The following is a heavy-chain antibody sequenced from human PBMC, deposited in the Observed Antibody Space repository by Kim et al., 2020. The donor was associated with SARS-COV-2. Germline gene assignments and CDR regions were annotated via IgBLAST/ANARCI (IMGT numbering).Heavy chain of an antibody. Sequence: GGSLRLSCVASGLTFSIYSMNWVRQALGKGLEWGSSISTASKDVCYADSVKGRFTTTRENGKASLYLQMKDPTVEDTCVYFCAARKTKDYDDISGYYFANYQYGMDVWGQRTT. V-gene: IGHV3-21*01. J-gene: IGHJ6*02. CDR2: ISTASKDV. D-gene: IGHD3-3*01. CDR1: GLTFSIYS. CDR3: AARKTKDYDDISGYYFANYQYGMDV.